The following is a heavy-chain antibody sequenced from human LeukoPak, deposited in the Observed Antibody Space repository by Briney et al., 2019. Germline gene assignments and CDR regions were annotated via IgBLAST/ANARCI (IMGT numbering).Heavy chain of an antibody. CDR2: ISYGGSNK. CDR1: GFTFSSYA. V-gene: IGHV3-30*04. D-gene: IGHD6-13*01. J-gene: IGHJ6*03. Sequence: GGSLRLSCEASGFTFSSYAMHWVRQAPGKGLEWVAVISYGGSNKYYADSVKGRFTISRDNSKNTLYLQMNSLRAEDTAVYYCRTGYSSSWYQSGYYYYMDVWAKGPRSPSP. CDR3: RTGYSSSWYQSGYYYYMDV.